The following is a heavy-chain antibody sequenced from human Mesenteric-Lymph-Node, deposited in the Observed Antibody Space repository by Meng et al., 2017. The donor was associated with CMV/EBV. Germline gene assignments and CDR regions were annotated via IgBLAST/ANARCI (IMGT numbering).Heavy chain of an antibody. D-gene: IGHD2-2*01. CDR3: ARDSPDCSSTSCEGWFDP. Sequence: SETLSLTCTVSGGSISSSTYFWGWIRQPPGKGLEWIGNIYYGGSTYYHPSLKSRVTISVDTSKNQFSLKLSSVTAADTAVYYCARDSPDCSSTSCEGWFDPWGQGTLVTVSS. J-gene: IGHJ5*02. V-gene: IGHV4-39*07. CDR2: IYYGGST. CDR1: GGSISSSTYF.